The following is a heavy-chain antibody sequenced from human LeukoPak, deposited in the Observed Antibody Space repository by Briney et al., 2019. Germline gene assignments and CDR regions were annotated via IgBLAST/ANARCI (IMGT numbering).Heavy chain of an antibody. CDR1: GDSISSYY. CDR3: ARARNYSSGWYYYGMDV. V-gene: IGHV4-59*01. D-gene: IGHD6-19*01. CDR2: IYYSGST. J-gene: IGHJ6*02. Sequence: SETLSLTCTVSGDSISSYYWSWIRQPPGKGLEWIGYIYYSGSTNYNPSLKSRVTISVDTSKNQFSLKLSSVTAADTAVYYCARARNYSSGWYYYGMDVWGQGTTVTVSS.